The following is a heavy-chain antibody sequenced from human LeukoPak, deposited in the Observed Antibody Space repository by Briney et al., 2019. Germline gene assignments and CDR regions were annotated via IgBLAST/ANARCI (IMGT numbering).Heavy chain of an antibody. V-gene: IGHV3-64*01. CDR3: ARGGGYRGYGQDY. D-gene: IGHD5-12*01. CDR2: ISSNGDAT. J-gene: IGHJ4*02. Sequence: GGSLRLSCAASGFTFSSYAMHWVRQAPGKGLEYVSAISSNGDATYCANSVEGRFTISRDNSKNTLYLQMGSLRVEDMAVYYCARGGGYRGYGQDYWGQGALVTVSS. CDR1: GFTFSSYA.